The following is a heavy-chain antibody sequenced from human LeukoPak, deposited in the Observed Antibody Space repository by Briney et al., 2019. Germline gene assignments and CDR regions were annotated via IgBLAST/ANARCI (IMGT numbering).Heavy chain of an antibody. J-gene: IGHJ4*02. CDR3: ARAFPQLVVVEAFIDY. D-gene: IGHD2-15*01. V-gene: IGHV3-9*01. CDR1: GFTFDDYA. Sequence: GGSLRLSCAASGFTFDDYAMHWVRQAPGKGLEWDSGISWNSGSIGYADSVKGRFTISRDNAKNSLYLQMNSLRAEDTALYYCARAFPQLVVVEAFIDYWGQGTLVTVSS. CDR2: ISWNSGSI.